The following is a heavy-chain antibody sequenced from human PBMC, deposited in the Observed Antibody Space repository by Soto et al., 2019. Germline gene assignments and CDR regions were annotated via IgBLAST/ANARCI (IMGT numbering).Heavy chain of an antibody. CDR3: ARARITMVGGYQPYYYGMDV. Sequence: SVTLSLSCAVYGGSFSGYYWSWIRQPPGKGLEWIGEINHSGSTNYNPSLKSRVTISVDTSKNQFSLKLSSVTAADTAVYYCARARITMVGGYQPYYYGMDVWGQGTTVAVSS. V-gene: IGHV4-34*01. CDR2: INHSGST. CDR1: GGSFSGYY. D-gene: IGHD3-10*01. J-gene: IGHJ6*02.